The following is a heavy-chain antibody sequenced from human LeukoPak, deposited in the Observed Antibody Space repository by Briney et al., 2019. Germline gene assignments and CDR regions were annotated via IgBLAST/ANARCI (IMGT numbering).Heavy chain of an antibody. Sequence: PSETLSLTCAVYGGSFSGYYWSWIRQPPGKGLEWIGEINHSGSTNYNPSLKSRVTISVDTSKNQFSLKLSSVTAADTAVYYCARCAVMRHFDYWGQGTLVTVSS. V-gene: IGHV4-34*01. D-gene: IGHD2-8*01. CDR1: GGSFSGYY. CDR2: INHSGST. CDR3: ARCAVMRHFDY. J-gene: IGHJ4*02.